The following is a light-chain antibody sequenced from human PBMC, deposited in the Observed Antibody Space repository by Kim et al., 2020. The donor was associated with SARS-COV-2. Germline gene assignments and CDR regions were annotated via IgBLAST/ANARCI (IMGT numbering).Light chain of an antibody. CDR2: GAS. V-gene: IGKV3D-7*01. J-gene: IGKJ2*01. CDR1: QSVSSSY. CDR3: QQDYNT. Sequence: PGERVTLSCRASQSVSSSYLTWYQQKPGQAPRLLIYGASTRATSIPARVSGSGSGTDFTLTISSLQPEDFAVYYCQQDYNTFGQGSKLEI.